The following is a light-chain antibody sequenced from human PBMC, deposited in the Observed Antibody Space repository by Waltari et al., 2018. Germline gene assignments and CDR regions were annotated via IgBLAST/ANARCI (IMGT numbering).Light chain of an antibody. Sequence: QSALTQPASVSGSPGQSITISCTGPSSDVGSYNLGSWYQQHPGKAPKLMIYEGSKRPSGVSNRFSGSKSGNTASLTISGLQAEDEADYYCYSYAGSNTFVFGGGTKLTVL. CDR2: EGS. V-gene: IGLV2-23*03. J-gene: IGLJ2*01. CDR3: YSYAGSNTFV. CDR1: SSDVGSYNL.